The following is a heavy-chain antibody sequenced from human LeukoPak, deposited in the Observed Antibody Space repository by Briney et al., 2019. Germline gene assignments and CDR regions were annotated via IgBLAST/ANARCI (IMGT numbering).Heavy chain of an antibody. Sequence: GESLKISCKGSGYSFSNYWIAWVRQMPGKGLEWMGIIYPGDSDTRYSPSFQGQVTISADKSISTAYLQWSSLKASDTAMYYCARSSVVVPAAISFAFDIWGQGTMVTVSS. D-gene: IGHD2-2*01. CDR1: GYSFSNYW. V-gene: IGHV5-51*01. CDR2: IYPGDSDT. CDR3: ARSSVVVPAAISFAFDI. J-gene: IGHJ3*02.